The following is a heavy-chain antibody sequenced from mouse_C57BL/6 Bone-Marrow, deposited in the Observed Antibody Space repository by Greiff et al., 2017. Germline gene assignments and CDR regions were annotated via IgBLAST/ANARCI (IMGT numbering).Heavy chain of an antibody. CDR3: VRHAYYSNYWYFDV. CDR2: IRSKSNNYAT. V-gene: IGHV10-1*01. D-gene: IGHD2-5*01. CDR1: GFSFNTYA. J-gene: IGHJ1*03. Sequence: EVQLVESGGGLVQPKGSLKLSCAASGFSFNTYAMNWVRQAPGKGLEWVARIRSKSNNYATYYADSVKDRFTISRDDSESMLYLQMNNLKTEDTAMYYCVRHAYYSNYWYFDVWGTGTTVTVAS.